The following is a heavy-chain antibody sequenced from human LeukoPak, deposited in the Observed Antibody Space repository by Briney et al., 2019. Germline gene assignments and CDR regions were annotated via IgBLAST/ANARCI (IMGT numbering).Heavy chain of an antibody. CDR3: ARDLGPYPGGSFDY. CDR1: GFTFSSYS. CDR2: ISSSSSYI. V-gene: IGHV3-21*01. J-gene: IGHJ4*02. Sequence: GGSLRLSCAASGFTFSSYSMNSVRQAPGKGLEWVSSISSSSSYIYYADSVKGRFTISRDNAKNSLYLQMNSLRAEDTAVYYCARDLGPYPGGSFDYWGQGTLVTVSS.